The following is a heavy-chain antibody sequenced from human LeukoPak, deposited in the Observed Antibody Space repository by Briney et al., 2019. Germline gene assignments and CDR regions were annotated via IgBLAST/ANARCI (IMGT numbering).Heavy chain of an antibody. CDR2: ISPYNGNT. D-gene: IGHD3-22*01. CDR3: AKDDYYDTSGRY. J-gene: IGHJ4*02. Sequence: ASVKVSCKASGYTFTKNGISWVRQAPGQGLEWMGWISPYNGNTNYAQKFQGRVTMTTDTSTSTAHMELRSLRSDDTAVYCCAKDDYYDTSGRYWGQGTLVTVSS. CDR1: GYTFTKNG. V-gene: IGHV1-18*01.